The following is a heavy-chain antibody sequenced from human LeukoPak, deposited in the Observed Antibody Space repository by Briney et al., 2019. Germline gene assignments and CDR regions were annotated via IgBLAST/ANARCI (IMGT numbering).Heavy chain of an antibody. Sequence: GGSLRLSCAASGFTVSSNYMSWVRQAPGKGLEWVSVIYSGGSTYYADSVKGRFTISRDNSKNTLYLQMNSLRAEDTAVYYCARDPKSGAAAGTDYWCQGTLVTVSS. CDR2: IYSGGST. V-gene: IGHV3-66*01. J-gene: IGHJ4*02. CDR3: ARDPKSGAAAGTDY. CDR1: GFTVSSNY. D-gene: IGHD6-13*01.